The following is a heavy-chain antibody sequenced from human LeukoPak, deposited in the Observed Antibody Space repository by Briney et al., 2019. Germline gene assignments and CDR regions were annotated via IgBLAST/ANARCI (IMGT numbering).Heavy chain of an antibody. J-gene: IGHJ4*02. Sequence: GRSLRLSCAASGFTFSNYAIHWVRQAPGKGLEWVAIIWYDGSNKYHADSVKGRFTISRDNSKNTAYLQMNSLRAEDTAVYYCARSSYAPYGSGDYWGQGTLVTVSS. V-gene: IGHV3-33*01. CDR1: GFTFSNYA. D-gene: IGHD3-10*01. CDR2: IWYDGSNK. CDR3: ARSSYAPYGSGDY.